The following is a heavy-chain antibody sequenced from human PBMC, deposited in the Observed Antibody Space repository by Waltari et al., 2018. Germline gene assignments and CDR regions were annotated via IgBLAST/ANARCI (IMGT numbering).Heavy chain of an antibody. J-gene: IGHJ4*02. CDR3: ASTWWDGDEFDY. CDR1: GGSISSSSYY. CDR2: IYYSGGT. D-gene: IGHD4-17*01. V-gene: IGHV4-39*01. Sequence: QLQLQESGPGLVKPSETLSLTCTVSGGSISSSSYYWGWIRQPPGQGLEWIGSIYYSGGTEHNPSLKSRVTISVDTSKNQFSLKLSSVTAADTAVYYCASTWWDGDEFDYWGQGTLVTVSS.